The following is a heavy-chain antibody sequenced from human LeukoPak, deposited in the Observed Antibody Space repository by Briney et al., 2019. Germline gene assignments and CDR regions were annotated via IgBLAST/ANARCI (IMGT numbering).Heavy chain of an antibody. Sequence: GGSLRLSCAASGFTFSAYWMSWVRQAPGKGLEWVANIKQDGSEKYYLDSVKGRFTISRDNAKNSLYLQMNSLRAEDTAVYFCTREAAAGIDYWGQGTLVTVSS. V-gene: IGHV3-7*01. D-gene: IGHD6-13*01. CDR2: IKQDGSEK. CDR1: GFTFSAYW. CDR3: TREAAAGIDY. J-gene: IGHJ4*02.